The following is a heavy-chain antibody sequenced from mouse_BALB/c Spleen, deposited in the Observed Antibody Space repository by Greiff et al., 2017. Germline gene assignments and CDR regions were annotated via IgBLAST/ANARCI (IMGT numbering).Heavy chain of an antibody. CDR1: GYSITSDYA. CDR2: ISYSGST. Sequence: EVKLQESGPGLVKPSQSLSLTCTVTGYSITSDYAWNWIRQFPGNKLEWMGYISYSGSTSYNPSLKSRISITRDTSKNQFFLQLNSVTTEDTATYYCARVGLRRDFDYWGQGTTLTVSS. V-gene: IGHV3-2*02. CDR3: ARVGLRRDFDY. D-gene: IGHD2-2*01. J-gene: IGHJ2*01.